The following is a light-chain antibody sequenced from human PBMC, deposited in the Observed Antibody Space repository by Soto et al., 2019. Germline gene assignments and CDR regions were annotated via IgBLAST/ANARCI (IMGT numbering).Light chain of an antibody. Sequence: QSAVTQPRSVSGSPGQSVTISCTGTSGDVGGYNFVSWYQQHPGKAPTLMIFDVSQRPSGVPDRFSGSKSGNTASLTISGLHADDEADYYCCSYGGSYTWVFGGGTKLTVL. CDR3: CSYGGSYTWV. CDR1: SGDVGGYNF. V-gene: IGLV2-11*01. J-gene: IGLJ3*02. CDR2: DVS.